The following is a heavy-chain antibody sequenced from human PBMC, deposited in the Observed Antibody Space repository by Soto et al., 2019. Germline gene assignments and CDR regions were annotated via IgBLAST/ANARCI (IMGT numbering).Heavy chain of an antibody. Sequence: SETLSLTCTVSGGSISSYYWSWIRQPPGKGLEWIGYIYYSGSTNYNPSLKSRVTISVDTSKNQFSLKLSSVTAADTAVYYCARDSGGQQLVPSSRAFDIWGQGTMVTVSS. D-gene: IGHD6-13*01. CDR2: IYYSGST. J-gene: IGHJ3*02. V-gene: IGHV4-59*01. CDR1: GGSISSYY. CDR3: ARDSGGQQLVPSSRAFDI.